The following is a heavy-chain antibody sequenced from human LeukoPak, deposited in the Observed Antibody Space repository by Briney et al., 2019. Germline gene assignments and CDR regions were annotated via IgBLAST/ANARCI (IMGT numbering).Heavy chain of an antibody. V-gene: IGHV4-34*01. Sequence: PSETLSLTCAVYGGSFSGYYWSWIRQPPGKGLEWIGEINHSGSTNYNPSLKSRVTISVDTSKNQFSLKLSSVTAADTAVYYCARASGVTIFGVASVFDYWGQGTLVTVSS. CDR2: INHSGST. CDR1: GGSFSGYY. D-gene: IGHD3-3*01. J-gene: IGHJ4*02. CDR3: ARASGVTIFGVASVFDY.